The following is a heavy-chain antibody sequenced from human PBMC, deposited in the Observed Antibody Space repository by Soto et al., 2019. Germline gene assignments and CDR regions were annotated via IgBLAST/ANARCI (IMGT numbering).Heavy chain of an antibody. D-gene: IGHD4-17*01. Sequence: QITLKESGPTLVKPTQTLTLTCTFSGFSLSTNGVGVGWIRQPPGKALEWLALIYWDDDKRFSPSLKSRVTITKDTSKNQVVLTMTNMDPVDTATYYCAHRHGAPGYFDYWGQGTLVTVSS. V-gene: IGHV2-5*02. CDR1: GFSLSTNGVG. CDR2: IYWDDDK. CDR3: AHRHGAPGYFDY. J-gene: IGHJ4*02.